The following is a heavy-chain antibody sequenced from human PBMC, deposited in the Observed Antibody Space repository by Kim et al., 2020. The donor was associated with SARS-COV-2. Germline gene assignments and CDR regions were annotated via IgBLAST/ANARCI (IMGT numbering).Heavy chain of an antibody. CDR2: ISAYNGNT. V-gene: IGHV1-18*01. Sequence: ASVKVSCKASGYTFTSYGISWVRQAPGQGLEWMGWISAYNGNTNYAQKLQGRVTMTTDTSTSTAYMELRSLRSDDTAVYYCARDLPHLWFGELLDYWGQGTLVTVSS. CDR3: ARDLPHLWFGELLDY. D-gene: IGHD3-10*01. J-gene: IGHJ4*02. CDR1: GYTFTSYG.